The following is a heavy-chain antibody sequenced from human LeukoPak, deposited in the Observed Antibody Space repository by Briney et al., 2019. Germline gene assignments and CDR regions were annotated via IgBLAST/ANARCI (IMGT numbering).Heavy chain of an antibody. CDR3: AKVSRYCSSTSCFMGDLYYGMDV. J-gene: IGHJ6*02. CDR1: GGSISGSSYY. CDR2: IYYSGST. Sequence: SETLSLTCTVSGGSISGSSYYWGWIRQPPGKGLEWIGSIYYSGSTYYNPSLKSRVTISVDTSKNQFSLKLNSVTATDTAVYYCAKVSRYCSSTSCFMGDLYYGMDVWGQGTTVTVSS. V-gene: IGHV4-39*02. D-gene: IGHD2-2*01.